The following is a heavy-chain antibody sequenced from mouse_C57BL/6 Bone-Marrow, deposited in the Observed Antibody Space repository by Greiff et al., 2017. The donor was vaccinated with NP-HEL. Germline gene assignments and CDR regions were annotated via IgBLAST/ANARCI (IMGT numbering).Heavy chain of an antibody. D-gene: IGHD2-4*01. Sequence: EVKVVESGGGLVKPGGSLKLSCAASGFTFSSYAMSWVRQTPEKRLEWVATISDGGSYTYYPDNVKGRFTISRDNAKNNLYLQMSHLKSEDTAMYYCARDQGLRQRLYWYFDVWGTGTTVTVSS. CDR3: ARDQGLRQRLYWYFDV. CDR1: GFTFSSYA. CDR2: ISDGGSYT. V-gene: IGHV5-4*01. J-gene: IGHJ1*03.